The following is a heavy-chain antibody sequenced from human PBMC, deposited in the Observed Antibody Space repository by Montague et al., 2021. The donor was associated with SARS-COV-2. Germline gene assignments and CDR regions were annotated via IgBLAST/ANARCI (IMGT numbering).Heavy chain of an antibody. CDR3: ARDRERYDASDSSGVYYCYGMDV. CDR2: IYTSGSA. Sequence: TLSLTCTVSGGSISSGSYYWTWIRQPAGKGLEWIGRIYTSGSANYNASLKSRVTISLDTSKNQFSLKLSSVTAADTAVYYCARDRERYDASDSSGVYYCYGMDVWGQGTTVTVSS. CDR1: GGSISSGSYY. J-gene: IGHJ6*02. V-gene: IGHV4-61*02. D-gene: IGHD3-22*01.